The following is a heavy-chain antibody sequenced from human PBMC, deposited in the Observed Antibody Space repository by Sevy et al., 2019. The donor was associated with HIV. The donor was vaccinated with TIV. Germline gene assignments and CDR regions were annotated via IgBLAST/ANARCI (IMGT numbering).Heavy chain of an antibody. Sequence: SETLSLTCTVSGGSISGHYWGWIRQSPGKGLEWIAYMYDSGSSNYNTSLRGRVTISVDTSKNQISLRLSSVTAADTAVYYCARGGALTYYDTSGFQNYFDSWGPGNLVTVSS. D-gene: IGHD3-22*01. CDR3: ARGGALTYYDTSGFQNYFDS. CDR2: MYDSGSS. CDR1: GGSISGHY. J-gene: IGHJ4*02. V-gene: IGHV4-59*11.